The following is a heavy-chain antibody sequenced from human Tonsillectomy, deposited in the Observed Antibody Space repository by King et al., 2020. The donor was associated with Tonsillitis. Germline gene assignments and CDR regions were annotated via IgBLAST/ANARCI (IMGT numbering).Heavy chain of an antibody. D-gene: IGHD6-13*01. CDR1: GFSVDNQY. CDR3: ARAAGGGKFFDY. V-gene: IGHV3-53*04. Sequence: VQLVESGGGVVQPGGSLRLSCVASGFSVDNQYMTWVRQAPGEGLEWVATIYSGGSTDYADPVQGRVTISRRKSKNTLYLRMNSLRVDDTAVYYCARAAGGGKFFDYWGQGALVTVSS. J-gene: IGHJ4*02. CDR2: IYSGGST.